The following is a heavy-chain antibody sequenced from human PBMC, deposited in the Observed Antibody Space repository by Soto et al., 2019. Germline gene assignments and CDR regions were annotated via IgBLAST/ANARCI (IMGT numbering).Heavy chain of an antibody. CDR2: TYYRSKWYN. D-gene: IGHD4-17*01. J-gene: IGHJ3*02. Sequence: PSQTLSLTCAISWDSVSSNSAAWNWIRHSPSRGLEWLGRTYYRSKWYNDYAVSVKSRITINPDTSKNQFSLQLNSVTPEDTAVYYCARGRSNDYGDYVAFDIWGQWTMVTVSS. CDR1: WDSVSSNSAA. CDR3: ARGRSNDYGDYVAFDI. V-gene: IGHV6-1*01.